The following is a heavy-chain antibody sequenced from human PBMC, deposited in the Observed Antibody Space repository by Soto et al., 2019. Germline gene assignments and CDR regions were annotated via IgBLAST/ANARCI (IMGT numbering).Heavy chain of an antibody. V-gene: IGHV3-7*01. CDR2: IKQDGSEK. Sequence: GGSLRLSCAASGFTFSSYWMSWVRQAPGKGLEWVANIKQDGSEKYYVDSVKGRFTISRDNAKNSLYLQMNSLRAEDTAVYYCAREIIRHIVVVVAAYFDYWGQGTLVTVSS. CDR1: GFTFSSYW. J-gene: IGHJ4*02. D-gene: IGHD2-15*01. CDR3: AREIIRHIVVVVAAYFDY.